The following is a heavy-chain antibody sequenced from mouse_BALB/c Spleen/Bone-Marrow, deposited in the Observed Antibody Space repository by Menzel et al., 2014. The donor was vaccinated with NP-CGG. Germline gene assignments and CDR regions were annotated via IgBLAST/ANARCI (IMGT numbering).Heavy chain of an antibody. CDR1: GYTFTSYW. J-gene: IGHJ3*01. CDR3: ARKKSKLGVWFAY. D-gene: IGHD1-3*01. CDR2: IDPSDSET. Sequence: VKLVESGAELVRPGASVKLSCKASGYTFTSYWMNWVKQRPGQGLEWIGMIDPSDSETHYNQMFKYKATLTVDKSSSTAYMQLSILTSEDSAVYYCARKKSKLGVWFAYWGQGTLVTVSA. V-gene: IGHV1-61*01.